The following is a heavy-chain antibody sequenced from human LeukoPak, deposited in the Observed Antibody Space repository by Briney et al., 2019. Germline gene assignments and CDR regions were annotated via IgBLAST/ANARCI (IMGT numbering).Heavy chain of an antibody. D-gene: IGHD3-22*01. CDR3: ARAAYDSSGYLTL. J-gene: IGHJ4*02. V-gene: IGHV3-33*08. CDR1: GFPFSSYA. CDR2: IWYDGTNK. Sequence: GGSLRLSCVASGFPFSSYAMHWVRQAPGKGLEWVAVIWYDGTNKYYADSVKGRFTISRDSSKNTLYLQMNSLRAEDTALYYCARAAYDSSGYLTLWGQGTLVTVSS.